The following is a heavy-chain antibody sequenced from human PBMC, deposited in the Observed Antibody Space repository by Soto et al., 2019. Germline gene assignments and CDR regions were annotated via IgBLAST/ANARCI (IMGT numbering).Heavy chain of an antibody. CDR1: GGSISSSSYY. CDR3: ARARITIFGVVEGYYYYMDV. J-gene: IGHJ6*03. D-gene: IGHD3-3*01. Sequence: SETLSLTCTVSGGSISSSSYYWGWIRQPPGKGLEWIGSIYYSGSTYYNPSLKSRVTISVDTSKNQFSLKLSSVTAADTAVYYCARARITIFGVVEGYYYYMDVWGKGTTVTVSS. CDR2: IYYSGST. V-gene: IGHV4-39*01.